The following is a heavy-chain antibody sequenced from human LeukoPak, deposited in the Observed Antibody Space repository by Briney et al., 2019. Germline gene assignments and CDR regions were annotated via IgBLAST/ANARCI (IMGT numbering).Heavy chain of an antibody. Sequence: GGSLRLSCAASGFIFTTYAMGWVRQAPGKGLEWVSSIKGGGGDAFYADSVKGRFTIYRDNSKNTLFLQLNSLRAEDTAVYYCAKGGHDFNPFYWWGQGTLVTVSS. CDR3: AKGGHDFNPFYW. J-gene: IGHJ4*02. V-gene: IGHV3-23*01. CDR1: GFIFTTYA. CDR2: IKGGGGDA. D-gene: IGHD2-21*02.